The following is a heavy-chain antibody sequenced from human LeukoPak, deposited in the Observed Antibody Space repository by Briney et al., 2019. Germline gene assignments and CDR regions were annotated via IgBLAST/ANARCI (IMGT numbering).Heavy chain of an antibody. Sequence: SETLSLTCTVSGGSISSYYWSWIRQPAGKGLEWIGRIYTSGSTNYNPSLKSRVTISVDTSKNQFSLKLSSVTAADTAVYYCAIRQTNYYDSSGKNDYWGQGTLVTVSS. CDR2: IYTSGST. D-gene: IGHD3-22*01. CDR3: AIRQTNYYDSSGKNDY. V-gene: IGHV4-4*07. J-gene: IGHJ4*02. CDR1: GGSISSYY.